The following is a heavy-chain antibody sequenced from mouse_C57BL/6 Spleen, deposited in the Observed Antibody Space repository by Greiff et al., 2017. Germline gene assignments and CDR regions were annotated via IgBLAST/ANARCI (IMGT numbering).Heavy chain of an antibody. J-gene: IGHJ2*01. V-gene: IGHV1-55*01. CDR3: ARYGSSFDY. CDR2: IYPGSGST. CDR1: GYTFTSYW. D-gene: IGHD1-1*01. Sequence: LVESGAELVKPGASVKMSCKASGYTFTSYWITWVKQRPGQGLEWIGDIYPGSGSTNYNEKFKSKATLTVDTSSSTAYMQLSSLTSEDSAVYYCARYGSSFDYWGQGTTLTVSS.